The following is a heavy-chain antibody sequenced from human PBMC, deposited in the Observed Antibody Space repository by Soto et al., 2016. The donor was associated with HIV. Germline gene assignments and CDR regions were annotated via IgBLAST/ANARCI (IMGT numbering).Heavy chain of an antibody. D-gene: IGHD1-26*01. CDR2: VNHNGKT. V-gene: IGHV4-34*02. Sequence: QVHLQQWGTTILKPSETLSLTCAVYGESFKGFYWTWVRQAPGQGLEWIGEVNHNGKTNYNPVPQRVDSSFQWTRPKTFSLRLHSVTAADTATFYCARRHASGGPRGWAIDYWGLGTLVIVSS. CDR1: GESFKGFY. J-gene: IGHJ4*02. CDR3: ARRHASGGPRGWAIDY.